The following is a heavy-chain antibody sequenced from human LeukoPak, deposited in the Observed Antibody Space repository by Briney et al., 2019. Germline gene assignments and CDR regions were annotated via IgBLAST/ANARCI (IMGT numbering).Heavy chain of an antibody. CDR3: ARPPRPFYYYYIAI. CDR1: GYTFSRYY. Sequence: SVKVSYKTSGYTFSRYYMNWVRQASGQGLEWMEIIDPSGSTTSYAPKFQGRLTMTRDTSTSTDYMELTGLTSEDTAVYYCARPPRPFYYYYIAIWGTGTTVTVSS. J-gene: IGHJ6*03. V-gene: IGHV1-46*03. CDR2: IDPSGSTT.